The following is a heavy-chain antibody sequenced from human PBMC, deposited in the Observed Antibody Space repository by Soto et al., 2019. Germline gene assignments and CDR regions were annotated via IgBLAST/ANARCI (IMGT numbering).Heavy chain of an antibody. Sequence: QVQLVESGGGVVQPGRSLRLSCAASGFTFSSYAMHWVRQAPGKGLEWVAVISYDGSNKYYADSVKGRFTISRDNSKNTLYLQMNSLRAEDTAVYYCAREPDYDYVWASGYWGQGTLVTVSS. J-gene: IGHJ4*02. CDR2: ISYDGSNK. CDR1: GFTFSSYA. V-gene: IGHV3-30-3*01. D-gene: IGHD3-16*01. CDR3: AREPDYDYVWASGY.